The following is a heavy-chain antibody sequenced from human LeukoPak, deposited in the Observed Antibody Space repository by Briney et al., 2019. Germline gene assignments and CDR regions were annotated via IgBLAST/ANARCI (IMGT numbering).Heavy chain of an antibody. D-gene: IGHD2-21*01. Sequence: SETLSLTCIVSGGSISSSGYYWGWIRQPPGKGLEWIGSINYSGTTYYNPSLKSRVTISVDTSKNQFSLKLSSVTAADTAVYYCAREVIAASNWFDPWGQGTLVTVSS. CDR3: AREVIAASNWFDP. CDR1: GGSISSSGYY. J-gene: IGHJ5*02. CDR2: INYSGTT. V-gene: IGHV4-39*07.